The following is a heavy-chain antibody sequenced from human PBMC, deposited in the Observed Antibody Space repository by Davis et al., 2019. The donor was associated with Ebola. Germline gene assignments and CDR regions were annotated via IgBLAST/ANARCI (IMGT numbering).Heavy chain of an antibody. CDR1: GGSISSYY. CDR3: ARGNSGGWFGGYSEYNWFDP. Sequence: PSETLSLTCTVSGGSISSYYWSWIRQPPGKGLEWIGYIYYSGSTNYNPSLKSRVTISVDTSKNQFSLKLSSVTAADTAVYYCARGNSGGWFGGYSEYNWFDPWGQGTLVTVSS. J-gene: IGHJ5*02. D-gene: IGHD3-22*01. V-gene: IGHV4-59*01. CDR2: IYYSGST.